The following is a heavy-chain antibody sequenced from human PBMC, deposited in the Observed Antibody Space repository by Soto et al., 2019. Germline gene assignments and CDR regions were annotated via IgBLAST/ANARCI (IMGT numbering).Heavy chain of an antibody. V-gene: IGHV5-51*01. D-gene: IGHD3-22*01. Sequence: PGESLKISCKGSGYNFINYWIAWVRQMPGRGLEWMGIISPGDSHTKYSPSLQGQVTISADKSISTAYLQWSSLKASDTAMYYCARRVLDYYYDSSGYLHENWFDPWGQGTLVTVSS. CDR3: ARRVLDYYYDSSGYLHENWFDP. CDR1: GYNFINYW. J-gene: IGHJ5*02. CDR2: ISPGDSHT.